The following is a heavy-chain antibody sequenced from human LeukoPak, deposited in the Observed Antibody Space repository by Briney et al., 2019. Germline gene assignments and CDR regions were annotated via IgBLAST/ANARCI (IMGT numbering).Heavy chain of an antibody. CDR3: ARALSQQLIRYSQD. D-gene: IGHD1-1*01. Sequence: PGGSLRLSCAASGFIFSNYYMSWVRQAPGKGLEWVSGISGSGANSYYADSVKGRFTISRDNSKNTLYLQMNSLRADDTAVYYCARALSQQLIRYSQDWGQGTLVTVSS. CDR1: GFIFSNYY. J-gene: IGHJ1*01. CDR2: ISGSGANS. V-gene: IGHV3-23*01.